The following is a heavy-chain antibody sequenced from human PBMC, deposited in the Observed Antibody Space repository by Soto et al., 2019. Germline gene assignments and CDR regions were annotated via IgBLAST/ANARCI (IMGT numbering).Heavy chain of an antibody. CDR2: ISGSGGST. J-gene: IGHJ4*02. Sequence: EVQLLESGGGLVQRGGSLRLSCAASGFTFSSYAMTWVRQAPGKGLEWVSAISGSGGSTYYADSVKGRFTISRDNSKNTQYLQMNSLRVEDTALYYCAKGVGSGWYYCDFWGQGTLVTVSS. CDR1: GFTFSSYA. D-gene: IGHD6-19*01. CDR3: AKGVGSGWYYCDF. V-gene: IGHV3-23*01.